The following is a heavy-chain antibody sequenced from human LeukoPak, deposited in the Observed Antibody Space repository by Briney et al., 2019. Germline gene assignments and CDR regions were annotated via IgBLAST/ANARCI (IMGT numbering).Heavy chain of an antibody. J-gene: IGHJ5*01. D-gene: IGHD4-17*01. Sequence: SETLSLTCTVSGGSITSSSYYWGWIRQPPGKGLEWIGIIYYSGSTYYNPSLKSRVTISLDTSKNQFSLRLNSVTAADTAVYYCAREGAYRTYGDYSPFDFWGQGTLVTASS. V-gene: IGHV4-39*07. CDR2: IYYSGST. CDR3: AREGAYRTYGDYSPFDF. CDR1: GGSITSSSYY.